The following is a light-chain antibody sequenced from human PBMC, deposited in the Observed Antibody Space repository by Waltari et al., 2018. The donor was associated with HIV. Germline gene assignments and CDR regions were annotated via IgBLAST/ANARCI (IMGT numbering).Light chain of an antibody. V-gene: IGLV3-1*01. Sequence: SFELTQPPSVSVSPGQTATITCSGDKLGERYACWYQQKPGQSPVLVIYQDRKRPSGIPERFSGSDSGNTVTLTISGTQAMDEADYYCQAWDNNTVLFGGGTKLTVL. CDR2: QDR. J-gene: IGLJ3*02. CDR1: KLGERY. CDR3: QAWDNNTVL.